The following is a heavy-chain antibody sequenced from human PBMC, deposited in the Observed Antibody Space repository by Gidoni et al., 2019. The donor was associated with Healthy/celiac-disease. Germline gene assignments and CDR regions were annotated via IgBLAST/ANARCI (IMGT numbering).Heavy chain of an antibody. V-gene: IGHV4-34*01. D-gene: IGHD2-2*02. CDR1: GGSFSGYY. Sequence: QVQLQQWGAGLLKPSETLSLTCAVYGGSFSGYYWSWIRQPPGKGLEWIGEINHSGSTNYNPSLKSRVTISVDTSKNQFSLKLSSVTAADTAVYYCARVPHCSSTSCYSYYYYGMDVWGQGTTVTVSS. CDR3: ARVPHCSSTSCYSYYYYGMDV. J-gene: IGHJ6*02. CDR2: INHSGST.